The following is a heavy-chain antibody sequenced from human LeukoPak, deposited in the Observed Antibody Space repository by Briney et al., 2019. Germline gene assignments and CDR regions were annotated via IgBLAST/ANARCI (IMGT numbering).Heavy chain of an antibody. Sequence: GGSLRLSCTASGFTLGGHDMHWVRQTTGDGLEWVAAVSAGHHAFYAGSAKGRFTVSREDSKNSLYLQMNRLRAGDTAVYYCVREARGYHYTYFDYWGQGSLVTVSS. CDR3: VREARGYHYTYFDY. CDR1: GFTLGGHD. J-gene: IGHJ4*02. V-gene: IGHV3-13*01. CDR2: VSAGHHA. D-gene: IGHD5-18*01.